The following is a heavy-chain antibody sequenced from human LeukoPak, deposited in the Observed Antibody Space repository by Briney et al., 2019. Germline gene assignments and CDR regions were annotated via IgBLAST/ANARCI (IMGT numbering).Heavy chain of an antibody. CDR2: ISSTSI. D-gene: IGHD6-13*01. CDR1: GFTFSSYK. V-gene: IGHV3-21*01. Sequence: RGSLRLSCAASGFTFSSYKMNWVRQAPGKGLEWVSSISSTSIDYTDSVQGRFTTSRDNAKNSLYLQMESLRAEDTAVYYCARDGWRGGGSWYGGLDCWRQGTQVTVSS. CDR3: ARDGWRGGGSWYGGLDC. J-gene: IGHJ4*02.